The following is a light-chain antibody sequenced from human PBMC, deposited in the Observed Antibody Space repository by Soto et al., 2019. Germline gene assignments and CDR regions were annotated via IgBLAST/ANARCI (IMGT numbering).Light chain of an antibody. Sequence: QSVLTQPPSASGSPGQSVTISCTGTSSDVGSYDYVSWYQQHPGKAPKLMIYEVSKRPSGVPDRFSGSKSGNTASLTVSGLQAEDEADYYCSSSAGSHNGGVFGGGTKLTVL. J-gene: IGLJ3*02. CDR3: SSSAGSHNGGV. CDR2: EVS. V-gene: IGLV2-8*01. CDR1: SSDVGSYDY.